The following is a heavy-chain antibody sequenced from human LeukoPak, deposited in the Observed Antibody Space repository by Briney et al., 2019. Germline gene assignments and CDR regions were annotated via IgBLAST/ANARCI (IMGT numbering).Heavy chain of an antibody. J-gene: IGHJ2*01. CDR2: ISSSSYI. D-gene: IGHD3-22*01. CDR1: GFTLRTYS. Sequence: GGSLRLSCAASGFTLRTYSMNWVRQAPGKGLEWVSSISSSSYIYDTDSVKGRFTISRDNAKNPLYLQMNSLRAEDTAVYYCARDLYYDSSGGDLWGRGTLVTVSS. CDR3: ARDLYYDSSGGDL. V-gene: IGHV3-21*01.